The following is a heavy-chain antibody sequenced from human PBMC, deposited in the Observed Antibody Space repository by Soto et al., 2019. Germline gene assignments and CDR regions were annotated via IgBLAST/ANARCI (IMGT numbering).Heavy chain of an antibody. Sequence: QVQLQESGPGLVKPSETLSLTCTVSGGSISSYYWSWIRQPPGKGLEWTGYIYYSGSTNYNPSLKSRVTISVDTSKNQFSLKLSSVTAADTAVYYCARGHSGSYRTGEGYYYGMDVWGQGTTVTVSS. CDR3: ARGHSGSYRTGEGYYYGMDV. V-gene: IGHV4-59*01. J-gene: IGHJ6*02. CDR1: GGSISSYY. CDR2: IYYSGST. D-gene: IGHD1-26*01.